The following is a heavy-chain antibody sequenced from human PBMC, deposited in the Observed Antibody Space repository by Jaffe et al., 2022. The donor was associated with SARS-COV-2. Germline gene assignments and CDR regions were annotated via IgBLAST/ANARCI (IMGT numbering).Heavy chain of an antibody. D-gene: IGHD6-13*01. J-gene: IGHJ4*02. V-gene: IGHV4-59*01. Sequence: QVQLQESGPGLVKPSETLSLTCTVSGGSISSYYWSWIRQPPGKGLEWIGYIYYSGSTNYNPSLKSRVTISVDTSKNQFSLKLSSVTAADTAVYYCARGAGSSLIRAALFDYWGQGTLVTVSS. CDR1: GGSISSYY. CDR3: ARGAGSSLIRAALFDY. CDR2: IYYSGST.